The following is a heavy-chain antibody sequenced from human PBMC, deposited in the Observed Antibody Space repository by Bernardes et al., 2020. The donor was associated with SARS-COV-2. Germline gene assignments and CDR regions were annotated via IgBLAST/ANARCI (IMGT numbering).Heavy chain of an antibody. D-gene: IGHD1-26*01. V-gene: IGHV3-30*04. CDR3: AREWEDYTSSLFDY. CDR1: GFTFSTFA. CDR2: ISYDGTTK. J-gene: IGHJ4*02. Sequence: SLIRSCAASGFTFSTFAMHWVRQAPGQGLEWVAIISYDGTTKYNPDSVKGRFTISRDNSKNTLFLQMNSLTTEDTAVYYCAREWEDYTSSLFDYWGQGTLVTVSS.